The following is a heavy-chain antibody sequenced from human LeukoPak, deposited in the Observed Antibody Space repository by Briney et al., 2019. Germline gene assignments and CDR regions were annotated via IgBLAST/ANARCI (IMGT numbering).Heavy chain of an antibody. CDR1: RFTFSNYG. Sequence: GGSLRLSCVASRFTFSNYGMHWVRQAPGKGLEWVAFIRYDGSIKYYADSVKGRFTISRDNAKNSLYLQMNSLRAEDTAVYYCARGRYGSGSYYNGAFDYWGQGTLVTVSS. CDR3: ARGRYGSGSYYNGAFDY. CDR2: IRYDGSIK. D-gene: IGHD3-10*01. V-gene: IGHV3-30*02. J-gene: IGHJ4*02.